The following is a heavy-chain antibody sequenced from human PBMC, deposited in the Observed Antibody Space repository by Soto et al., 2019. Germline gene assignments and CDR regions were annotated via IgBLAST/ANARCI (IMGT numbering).Heavy chain of an antibody. CDR2: IYYSGST. J-gene: IGHJ3*02. CDR3: ARAERAFDI. Sequence: SETLSLTCTVSGGSVSSGSYYWSWIRQPPGKGLEWIGYIYYSGSTNYNPSLKSRVTISVDTSKNQFSLKLSSVAAADTAVYYCARAERAFDIWGQGTMVTVSS. V-gene: IGHV4-61*01. CDR1: GGSVSSGSYY.